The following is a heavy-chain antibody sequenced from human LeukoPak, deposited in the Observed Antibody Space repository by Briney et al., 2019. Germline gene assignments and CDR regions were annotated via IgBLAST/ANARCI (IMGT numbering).Heavy chain of an antibody. Sequence: GGSLRLSCAASGFTFSDYYMSWIRQAPGKGLEWVSYISSSGSTIYYADSVKGRFTTSRDNAKNSLYLQMNSLRAEDTALYYCAIYYYDSSGYYPAGYWGQGTLVTVSS. J-gene: IGHJ4*02. CDR1: GFTFSDYY. CDR3: AIYYYDSSGYYPAGY. CDR2: ISSSGSTI. V-gene: IGHV3-11*01. D-gene: IGHD3-22*01.